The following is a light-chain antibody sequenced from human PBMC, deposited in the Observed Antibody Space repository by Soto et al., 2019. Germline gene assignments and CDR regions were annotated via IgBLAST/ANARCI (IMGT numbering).Light chain of an antibody. J-gene: IGKJ2*01. CDR3: QQSYSIPVT. CDR2: AAS. Sequence: DIQMTQSPSSLSASLGDRVTIXXRASQSISSYLNWYQQKPGKAPKLXIHAASSLESGVPSRFSGSGSGTDFTLTISSLQPEDSATYYCQQSYSIPVTFGQGTKVDIK. V-gene: IGKV1-39*01. CDR1: QSISSY.